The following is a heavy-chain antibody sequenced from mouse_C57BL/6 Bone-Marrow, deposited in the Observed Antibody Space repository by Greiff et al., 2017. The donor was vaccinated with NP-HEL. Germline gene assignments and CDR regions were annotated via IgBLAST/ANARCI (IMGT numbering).Heavy chain of an antibody. Sequence: EVKLVESGPGMVKPSQSLSLTCTVTGYSITSGYDWHWIRHFPGNKLEWMGHISSSGSTNYYPPPISRISIFPDTSKNHFFLKLNSVTTENTATYYCARAPHGYHWGSWYFDVWGTGTTVTVSS. CDR2: ISSSGST. J-gene: IGHJ1*03. CDR3: ARAPHGYHWGSWYFDV. D-gene: IGHD2-2*01. CDR1: GYSITSGYD. V-gene: IGHV3-1*01.